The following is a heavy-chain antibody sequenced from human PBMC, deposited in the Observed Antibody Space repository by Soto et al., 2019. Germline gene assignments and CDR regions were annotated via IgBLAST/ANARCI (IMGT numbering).Heavy chain of an antibody. D-gene: IGHD3-22*01. CDR3: ARDTYPNYYYDSSGHPWFDP. J-gene: IGHJ5*02. Sequence: ASVKVSCKASGYTFTSYGISWVRQAPGQGLEWMGWISAYNGNTNYAQKLQGRVTMTTDTSTSTAYMELRSLRSDDTAVYYCARDTYPNYYYDSSGHPWFDPWGQGTLVTVSS. V-gene: IGHV1-18*01. CDR1: GYTFTSYG. CDR2: ISAYNGNT.